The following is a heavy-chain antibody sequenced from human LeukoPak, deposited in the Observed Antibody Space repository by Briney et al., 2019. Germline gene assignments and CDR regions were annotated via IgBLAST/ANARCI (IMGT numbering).Heavy chain of an antibody. Sequence: SETLSLTCAVYGGSFSGYYWSWIRQPPGKGLEWIGEINHSGSTHYNPSLTSRVTISVDTSKNQFSLKLSSVTAADTAVYYCARHKGVSGSPVEFDYWGQGTLVTVSS. J-gene: IGHJ4*02. V-gene: IGHV4-34*01. D-gene: IGHD3-10*01. CDR1: GGSFSGYY. CDR3: ARHKGVSGSPVEFDY. CDR2: INHSGST.